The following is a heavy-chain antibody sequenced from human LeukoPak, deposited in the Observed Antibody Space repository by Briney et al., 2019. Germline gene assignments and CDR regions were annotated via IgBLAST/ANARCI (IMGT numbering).Heavy chain of an antibody. D-gene: IGHD3-9*01. Sequence: SETLSLTCTVSGGSISSYYWSWIRQPPGKGLEWIGYIYYSGSTNYNPSLKSRVTISVDTSKNQFSLKLSSVTAADTAVYYCARDADYDILTGYYNVNAFDIWGQGTMVTVSS. J-gene: IGHJ3*02. CDR1: GGSISSYY. V-gene: IGHV4-59*01. CDR3: ARDADYDILTGYYNVNAFDI. CDR2: IYYSGST.